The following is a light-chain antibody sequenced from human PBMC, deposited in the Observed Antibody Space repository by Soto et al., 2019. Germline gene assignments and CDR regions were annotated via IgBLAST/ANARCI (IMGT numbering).Light chain of an antibody. V-gene: IGKV1-5*03. J-gene: IGKJ2*01. CDR3: QQYDRFPYS. Sequence: DIQMTQSPSTLSASVGDTVSITCRASLSISSWLAWYQQKPGKAPKILIYEASNLKSDVPSRFSGSGSGTAFTLAINGLQPDHFATYYCQQYDRFPYSFGPGTRLEIK. CDR2: EAS. CDR1: LSISSW.